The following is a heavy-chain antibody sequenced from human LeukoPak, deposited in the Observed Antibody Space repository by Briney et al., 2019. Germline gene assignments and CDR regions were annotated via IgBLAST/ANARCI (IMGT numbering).Heavy chain of an antibody. J-gene: IGHJ4*01. CDR2: IIPIFGTA. CDR3: ARDYYDSSGYYYGGYFDY. V-gene: IGHV1-69*05. D-gene: IGHD3-22*01. Sequence: ASVKVSCKASGGTFSSYAISWVRQAPGQGLEWMGGIIPIFGTANYAQKFQGRVTITTDESTSTAYMELSSLRSEDTAVYYCARDYYDSSGYYYGGYFDYWGQEPWSPSPQ. CDR1: GGTFSSYA.